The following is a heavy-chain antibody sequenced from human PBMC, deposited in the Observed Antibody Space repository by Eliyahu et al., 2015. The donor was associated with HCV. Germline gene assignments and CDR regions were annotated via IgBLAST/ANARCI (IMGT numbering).Heavy chain of an antibody. J-gene: IGHJ4*02. V-gene: IGHV4-39*01. D-gene: IGHD3-3*01. CDR3: ASPQGDLDA. CDR1: GGXISSSXXY. Sequence: QLQLQESGPGLVRPSETLSLXCTVSGGXISSSXXYWGWIRQPPGXGXEWIGSIYYSGITYYNSSLKSRVTISVDTSKNQFSLRLNSVTAADTAVYYCASPQGDLDAWGQGTLVTVSS. CDR2: IYYSGIT.